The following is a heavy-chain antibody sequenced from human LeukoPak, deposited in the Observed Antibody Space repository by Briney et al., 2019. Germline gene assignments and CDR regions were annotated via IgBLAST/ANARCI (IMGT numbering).Heavy chain of an antibody. J-gene: IGHJ4*02. D-gene: IGHD6-19*01. CDR3: ARDGIAVAGARFDY. Sequence: ASVKVSCKASGYTFTGYYMHWVRQAPGQGLEWMGWINPNNGATNYGKKFQGRVTMTRGTSISTAYMELSRLRSDDTAVYYCARDGIAVAGARFDYWGQGTLVTVSS. CDR2: INPNNGAT. V-gene: IGHV1-2*02. CDR1: GYTFTGYY.